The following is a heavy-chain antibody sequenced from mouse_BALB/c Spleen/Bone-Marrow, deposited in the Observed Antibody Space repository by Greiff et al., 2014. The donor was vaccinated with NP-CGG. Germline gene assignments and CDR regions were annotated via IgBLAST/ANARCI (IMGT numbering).Heavy chain of an antibody. Sequence: QVQLQQSGAELARPGASVKMSCKASGYTFTSYTMHWVKQRPGQGLEWIGYINPSSGYTNYNQKFKDKATLTADKSSSTAYMQLSLLSSDYSAVYYGACYSYDWYFDFWGPGTTVTVSS. CDR2: INPSSGYT. CDR1: GYTFTSYT. D-gene: IGHD2-12*01. J-gene: IGHJ1*01. V-gene: IGHV1-4*01. CDR3: ACYSYDWYFDF.